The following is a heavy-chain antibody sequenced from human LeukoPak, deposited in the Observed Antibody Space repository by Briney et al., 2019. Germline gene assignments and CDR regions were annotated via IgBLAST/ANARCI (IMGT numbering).Heavy chain of an antibody. CDR3: AGLGDSSGWYPSNPQNDY. CDR1: GGSISSGGYY. V-gene: IGHV4-31*03. D-gene: IGHD6-13*01. J-gene: IGHJ4*02. Sequence: SETLSLTCTVSGGSISSGGYYWSWIRQHPGKGLEWIGYIYYSGSTYYNPSLKSRVTISVDTSKNQFSLKLSSVTAADTAVYYCAGLGDSSGWYPSNPQNDYWGQGTLVTVSS. CDR2: IYYSGST.